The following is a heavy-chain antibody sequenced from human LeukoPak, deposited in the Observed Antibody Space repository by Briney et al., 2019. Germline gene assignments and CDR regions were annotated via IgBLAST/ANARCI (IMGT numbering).Heavy chain of an antibody. CDR3: ARRGYSGDDPGFDI. D-gene: IGHD5-12*01. Sequence: NPSETLSLTCTVSGGSINTYFWSWTRQPAGKGLEWIGRIYTSGSTHYNPSLKSRVTMSLDTSKNRFSLRLSSVTAADTAVYYCARRGYSGDDPGFDIWGQGTMVTVSS. V-gene: IGHV4-4*07. CDR1: GGSINTYF. CDR2: IYTSGST. J-gene: IGHJ3*02.